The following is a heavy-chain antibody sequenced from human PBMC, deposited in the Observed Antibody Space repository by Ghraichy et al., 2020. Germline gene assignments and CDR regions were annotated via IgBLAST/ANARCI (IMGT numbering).Heavy chain of an antibody. V-gene: IGHV3-53*04. CDR2: IYTSGTT. D-gene: IGHD3-10*01. J-gene: IGHJ2*01. CDR3: ARFPGAYCHFDR. CDR1: GFTVSTKY. Sequence: GGSLRLSCAASGFTVSTKYMSWVRQAPGKGLEWVSIIYTSGTTYYADSVEGRFTISRHNSKNTLYLQMNSLRAEDTAVYYCARFPGAYCHFDRWGRGTLVTVSS.